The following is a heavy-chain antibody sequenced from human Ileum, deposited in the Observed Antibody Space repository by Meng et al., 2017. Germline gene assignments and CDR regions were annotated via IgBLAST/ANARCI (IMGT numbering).Heavy chain of an antibody. CDR2: LFYTGAT. V-gene: IGHV4-30-4*01. Sequence: QVQLQESGPGLVKPSQTLPLNRTVSGGSITSGDYYWSWTRQPPGKGLEWIGYLFYTGATYSNPSLKSRVTVSLDTSKSQFSLKLRSVTAADTAIYYCVSERRRSYFFDYWGQGTLVTVSS. J-gene: IGHJ4*02. CDR1: GGSITSGDYY. CDR3: VSERRRSYFFDY.